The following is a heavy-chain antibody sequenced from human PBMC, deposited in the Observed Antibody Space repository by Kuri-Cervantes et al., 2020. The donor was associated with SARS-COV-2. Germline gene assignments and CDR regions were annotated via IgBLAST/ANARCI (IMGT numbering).Heavy chain of an antibody. D-gene: IGHD3-22*01. CDR2: INPSGGST. Sequence: ASVKVSCKASGYTFTSYYMHWVRQAPGQGLEWMGIINPSGGSTSYAQKFQGRVTMTRDTSTSTVYMELSSLRSEDTAVYYCARVRYYYDSSGYYYKPWGYYYYYGMDVWGQGTTVTVSS. V-gene: IGHV1-46*01. CDR3: ARVRYYYDSSGYYYKPWGYYYYYGMDV. J-gene: IGHJ6*02. CDR1: GYTFTSYY.